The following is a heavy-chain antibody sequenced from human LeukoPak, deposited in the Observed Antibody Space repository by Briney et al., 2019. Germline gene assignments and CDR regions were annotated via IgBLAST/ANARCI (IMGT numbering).Heavy chain of an antibody. Sequence: GASVKVSCKASGYTFTSYGISWVRQAPGQGLEWMGWISAYNGNTNYAQKLQGRVTMTTDTSTSTAYMELRSLRSDDTAVYYCARDVTPTYYDILSYGMDVWGQGTTVTASS. CDR2: ISAYNGNT. V-gene: IGHV1-18*01. CDR1: GYTFTSYG. CDR3: ARDVTPTYYDILSYGMDV. J-gene: IGHJ6*02. D-gene: IGHD3-9*01.